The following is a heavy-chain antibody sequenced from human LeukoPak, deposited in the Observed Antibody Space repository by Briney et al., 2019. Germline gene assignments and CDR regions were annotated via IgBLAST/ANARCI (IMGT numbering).Heavy chain of an antibody. Sequence: GGSQRLSCAASGFTFTGYWMSWVRQAPGKGLEWVADIKQDGSEKYYVDSVKGRFTISRDNAKDSLYLQMNSLRAEDTALYYCARGEQQLVLGYYYYFMDVWGKGTTVTISS. CDR2: IKQDGSEK. CDR3: ARGEQQLVLGYYYYFMDV. V-gene: IGHV3-7*01. D-gene: IGHD6-13*01. J-gene: IGHJ6*03. CDR1: GFTFTGYW.